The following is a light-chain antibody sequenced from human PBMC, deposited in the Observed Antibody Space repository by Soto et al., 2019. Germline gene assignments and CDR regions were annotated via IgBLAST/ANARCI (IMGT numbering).Light chain of an antibody. CDR3: QTWGTGIQV. V-gene: IGLV4-69*01. CDR1: SGHSSYA. Sequence: QSVLTQSPSASASLGASVKLTCTLSSGHSSYALAWHQQQPEKGPRYLMKLNSDGSHSKGDGIPDRFSGSSSGAERYLTISSLQSEDEAYYYCQTWGTGIQVFGGGTKLTVL. CDR2: LNSDGSH. J-gene: IGLJ3*02.